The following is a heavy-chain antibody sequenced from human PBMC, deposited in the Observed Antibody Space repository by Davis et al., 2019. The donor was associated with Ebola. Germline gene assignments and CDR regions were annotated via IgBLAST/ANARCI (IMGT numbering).Heavy chain of an antibody. D-gene: IGHD3-10*01. V-gene: IGHV1-2*02. Sequence: ASVKVSCKASGYTFTGYYMHWVRQAPGQGLEWMGWINPNSGGTNYAQKFQGRVTMTRDTSISTAYMKLSRLRSDDTAVYYCARVLYYYGSGSPWYFDLWGRGTLVTVSS. CDR2: INPNSGGT. J-gene: IGHJ2*01. CDR3: ARVLYYYGSGSPWYFDL. CDR1: GYTFTGYY.